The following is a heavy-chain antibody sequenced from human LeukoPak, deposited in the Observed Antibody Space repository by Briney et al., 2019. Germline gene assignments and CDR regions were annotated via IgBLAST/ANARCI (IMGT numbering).Heavy chain of an antibody. CDR2: ISYDGSNK. D-gene: IGHD3-10*01. J-gene: IGHJ3*02. V-gene: IGHV3-30*03. Sequence: GGSLRLSCAASGFTFSSYGMHWVRQAPGKGLEWVAVISYDGSNKYYADSVKGRFTISRDNSKNTLYLQMNSLRAEDTAVYYCARGRSITILRGVAISDGFDIWGQGTKVTVS. CDR1: GFTFSSYG. CDR3: ARGRSITILRGVAISDGFDI.